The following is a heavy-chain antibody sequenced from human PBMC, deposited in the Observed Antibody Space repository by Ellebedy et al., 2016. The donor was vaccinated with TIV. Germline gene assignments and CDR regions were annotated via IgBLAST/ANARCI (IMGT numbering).Heavy chain of an antibody. J-gene: IGHJ4*02. CDR3: AKGIGDGYHYYRNDY. D-gene: IGHD5-24*01. CDR2: ISGSGDIT. Sequence: PGGSLRLSCAASGFTFSTSAMSWVRQAPGKGLEWVSAISGSGDITYYADSVKGRFTISRDNSKNMLYLQMNSLRVEDTAAYYCAKGIGDGYHYYRNDYWGQGALVTVSS. CDR1: GFTFSTSA. V-gene: IGHV3-23*01.